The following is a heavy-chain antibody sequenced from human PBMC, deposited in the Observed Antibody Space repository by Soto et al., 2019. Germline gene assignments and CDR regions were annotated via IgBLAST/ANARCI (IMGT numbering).Heavy chain of an antibody. Sequence: PSETLSLTCAVSGGSISSGGYSWSWIRQPPGKGLEWIGYIYHSGSTYYNPSLKSRVTISVDRSKNQFSLKLSSVTAADTAVYYCARVSYYDFGYNWFDPWGQGTLVTVSS. CDR3: ARVSYYDFGYNWFDP. V-gene: IGHV4-30-2*01. CDR1: GGSISSGGYS. CDR2: IYHSGST. J-gene: IGHJ5*02. D-gene: IGHD3-3*01.